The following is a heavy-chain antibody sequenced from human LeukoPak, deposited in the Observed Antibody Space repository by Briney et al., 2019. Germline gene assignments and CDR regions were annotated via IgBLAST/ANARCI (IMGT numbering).Heavy chain of an antibody. V-gene: IGHV1-69*05. Sequence: SVKVSCKASGGTFSSYAISWVRQAPGQGLEWMGGIIPIFGTANYAQKFQGRVTITTDESTSTAYIELSSLRSEDTAVYYCARGGGDYGGNSYYYMDVWGKGTTVTVSS. J-gene: IGHJ6*03. CDR2: IIPIFGTA. D-gene: IGHD4-23*01. CDR1: GGTFSSYA. CDR3: ARGGGDYGGNSYYYMDV.